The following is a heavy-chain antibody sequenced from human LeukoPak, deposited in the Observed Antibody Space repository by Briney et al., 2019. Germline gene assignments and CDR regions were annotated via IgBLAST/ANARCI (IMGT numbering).Heavy chain of an antibody. CDR3: AKGVNRGVLYYYYYYMDV. CDR1: GFTFDDYA. Sequence: GGSLRLSCAVSGFTFDDYAMHWVRQVPGKGLEWVSGINWNSDSIGYADSVKGRFTTSRDNAKNSLYLQMNSLRTEDTALYYCAKGVNRGVLYYYYYYMDVWGKGTTVTISS. J-gene: IGHJ6*03. CDR2: INWNSDSI. D-gene: IGHD3-10*01. V-gene: IGHV3-9*01.